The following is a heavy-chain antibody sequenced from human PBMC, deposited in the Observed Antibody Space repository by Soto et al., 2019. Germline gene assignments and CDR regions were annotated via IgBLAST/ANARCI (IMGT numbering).Heavy chain of an antibody. D-gene: IGHD6-19*01. CDR1: GCTFSSYA. Sequence: PGGSLSLSCAASGCTFSSYAMSWVRQAPGKGLEWVSAISGSGGSTYYADSVKGRFTISRDNSKNTLYLQMNSLRAEDMAVYYCAKDRSGWPFDYWGQGTLVTVSS. V-gene: IGHV3-23*01. CDR3: AKDRSGWPFDY. J-gene: IGHJ4*02. CDR2: ISGSGGST.